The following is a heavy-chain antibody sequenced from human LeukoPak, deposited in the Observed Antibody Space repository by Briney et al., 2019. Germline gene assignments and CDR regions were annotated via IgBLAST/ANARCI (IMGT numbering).Heavy chain of an antibody. CDR2: ISNNGGYT. CDR3: ARDFHGVYYYYYGMDV. V-gene: IGHV3-23*01. J-gene: IGHJ6*02. Sequence: GGSLRLSCAASGFTFSSSAMSWVRQAPGKGLEWVSAISNNGGYTYYADSVQGRFTVSRDNSKSTLCLQMNSLRAEDTAVYYCARDFHGVYYYYYGMDVWGQGTTVTVSS. CDR1: GFTFSSSA. D-gene: IGHD4-17*01.